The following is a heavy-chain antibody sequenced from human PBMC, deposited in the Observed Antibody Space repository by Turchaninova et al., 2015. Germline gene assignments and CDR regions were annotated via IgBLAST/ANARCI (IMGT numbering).Heavy chain of an antibody. V-gene: IGHV1-18*04. Sequence: QVLLVQSGAEVKKPGASVKVSCRGSGYTLDTYDITWVRQAPGQGLEWMGWISIKCGVTKYADETQGRFTVTTDTFTNTAYMELRSLRSYDAAVYYCARTSTLFRFMDVWGQGTTVTVSS. CDR3: ARTSTLFRFMDV. J-gene: IGHJ6*02. CDR1: GYTLDTYD. CDR2: ISIKCGVT. D-gene: IGHD2/OR15-2a*01.